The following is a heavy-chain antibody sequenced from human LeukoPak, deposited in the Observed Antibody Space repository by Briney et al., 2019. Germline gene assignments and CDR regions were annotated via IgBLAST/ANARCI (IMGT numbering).Heavy chain of an antibody. V-gene: IGHV3-23*01. J-gene: IGHJ5*02. Sequence: PGGSLRLSCAASGFTFSSYAMSWVRQAPGKGLEWVSAISGSGGSTYYADSVKGRFTISRDNSKNTLYLQMNSLRAEDTAVYYCAKDPERGYSYGYYPNWFDPWGQGTLVTVSS. D-gene: IGHD5-18*01. CDR2: ISGSGGST. CDR1: GFTFSSYA. CDR3: AKDPERGYSYGYYPNWFDP.